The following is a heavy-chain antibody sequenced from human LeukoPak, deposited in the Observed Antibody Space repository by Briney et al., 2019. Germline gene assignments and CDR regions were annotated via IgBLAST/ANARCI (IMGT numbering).Heavy chain of an antibody. J-gene: IGHJ3*02. V-gene: IGHV4-38-2*02. CDR1: GYSISSGYY. CDR2: IYHSGTT. D-gene: IGHD1-26*01. CDR3: AREYSGSQGGFDI. Sequence: SETLSLTCTVSGYSISSGYYWGWIRQPPGKGLGWIGTIYHSGTTYYNPSLKRRVTISVDTSKNQLSLKLSSVTAADTAVYYCAREYSGSQGGFDIWGQGTMVTVSS.